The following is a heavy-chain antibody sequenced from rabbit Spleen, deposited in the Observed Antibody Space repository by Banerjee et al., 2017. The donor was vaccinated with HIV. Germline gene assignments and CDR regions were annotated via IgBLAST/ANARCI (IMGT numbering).Heavy chain of an antibody. V-gene: IGHV1S7*01. D-gene: IGHD2-1*01. CDR1: GFTLSSYY. J-gene: IGHJ4*01. CDR2: IDPVFGIT. CDR3: VRDQAGDADYGPYYLNL. Sequence: QLVESGGGLVQPGGSLKLSCKASGFTLSSYYMNWVRPAPGKGLEWIGYIDPVFGITYYANWVNGRFSISRENALNTLYLQLSSLTAADTATYFCVRDQAGDADYGPYYLNLWGQGTLVTVS.